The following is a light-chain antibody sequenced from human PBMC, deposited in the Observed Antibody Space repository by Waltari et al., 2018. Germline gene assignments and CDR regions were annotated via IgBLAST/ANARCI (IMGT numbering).Light chain of an antibody. V-gene: IGKV1-27*01. CDR2: AAS. CDR3: QKYNSAVT. Sequence: DIQMTQSPSSLSASVGDRVTITCRASQGISNYLAWYQQKPGKVPKLLIYAASTLQSGVPSRFSGSGSVTDFTLTISSLQPEDVATYYCQKYNSAVTFGGGTKVETK. CDR1: QGISNY. J-gene: IGKJ4*01.